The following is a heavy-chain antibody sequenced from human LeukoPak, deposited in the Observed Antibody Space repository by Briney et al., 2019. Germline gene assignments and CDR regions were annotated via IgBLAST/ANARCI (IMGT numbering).Heavy chain of an antibody. CDR1: GFTFSGYH. J-gene: IGHJ4*02. D-gene: IGHD6-19*01. V-gene: IGHV3-11*01. CDR2: ISPGGNTI. Sequence: WGSLRLSFAAPGFTFSGYHKNRIRQGPGKGLEMGSYISPGGNTIYFADSVNGRFTLSRDSARNSLSLQMNSLTAEDTAVYYCAAGRDIAVAGPGGYFDYWGRGTLVTVSS. CDR3: AAGRDIAVAGPGGYFDY.